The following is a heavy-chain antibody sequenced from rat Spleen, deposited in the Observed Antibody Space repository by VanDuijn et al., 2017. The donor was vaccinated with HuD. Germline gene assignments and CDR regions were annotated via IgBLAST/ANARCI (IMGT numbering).Heavy chain of an antibody. CDR1: GFTFSNFD. CDR2: ISPSGVT. V-gene: IGHV5-25*01. J-gene: IGHJ2*01. D-gene: IGHD1-9*01. Sequence: EVQLVESGGGLVRPGGSLKLSCSVSGFTFSNFDMAWVRQAPTKGLEWVSSISPSGVTYYRDSVKGRFTVSRENAKSTLYFLMDSLRSEDTATYYCARRHYGYTDYFDYWGQGVMVTVSS. CDR3: ARRHYGYTDYFDY.